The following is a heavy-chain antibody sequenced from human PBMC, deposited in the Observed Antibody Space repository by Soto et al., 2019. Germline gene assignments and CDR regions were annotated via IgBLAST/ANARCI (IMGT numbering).Heavy chain of an antibody. CDR1: GFTVSSNY. D-gene: IGHD6-6*01. CDR3: ARVLPYSSSSPFDY. J-gene: IGHJ4*02. V-gene: IGHV3-66*01. Sequence: EVQLEESGGGLVQPGGSLRLSCAASGFTVSSNYMSWVRQAPGKGLEWVSVIYSGGSTYYADSVKGRFTISRDNSKNTLYLQMNSLRAEDTAVYYCARVLPYSSSSPFDYWGQGTLVTVSS. CDR2: IYSGGST.